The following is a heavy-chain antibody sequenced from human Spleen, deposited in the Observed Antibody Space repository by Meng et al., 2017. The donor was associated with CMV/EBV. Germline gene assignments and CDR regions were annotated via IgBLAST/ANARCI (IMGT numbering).Heavy chain of an antibody. J-gene: IGHJ4*02. V-gene: IGHV1-2*02. CDR1: GYTFTGYY. CDR2: LNPKSGGT. CDR3: ARGSRARYWDYENTNNWGPDY. D-gene: IGHD7-27*01. Sequence: ASVKVSCKASGYTFTGYYIHWVRQAPGQGLEWMGRLNPKSGGTDYAQNFQGRVTMTRDTSISTAYMELSSLRSDDTAVYYCARGSRARYWDYENTNNWGPDYWGQGTLVTVSS.